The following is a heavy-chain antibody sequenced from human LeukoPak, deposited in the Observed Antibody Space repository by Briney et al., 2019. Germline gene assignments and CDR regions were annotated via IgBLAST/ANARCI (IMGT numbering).Heavy chain of an antibody. D-gene: IGHD3-9*01. CDR3: ARLTKGRYFDYIFAF. Sequence: SETLSLTCTVSGFSVSDPLSYWGWVRPPPGEGLEWIAEINFIGRTSYNSSLNSRVTMSVDTSKNQFSLKMTSLTAADTAVYFCARLTKGRYFDYIFAFWGEGILVTVSS. V-gene: IGHV4-39*01. CDR1: GFSVSDPLSY. CDR2: INFIGRT. J-gene: IGHJ4*02.